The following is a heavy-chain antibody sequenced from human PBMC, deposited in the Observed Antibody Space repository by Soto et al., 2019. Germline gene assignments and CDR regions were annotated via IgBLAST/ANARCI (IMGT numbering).Heavy chain of an antibody. J-gene: IGHJ6*02. CDR2: IIPIFGTA. Sequence: QVQLVQSGAEVKKPGSSVKVSCKASGGTFSSYAISWVRQAPGQGLEWMGGIIPIFGTANYAQKFQGRVTITADESTSTAYMELSSLRSEDTAVYYCATSHSSGYYFQGRFYYGMDVWGQGTTVTVSS. CDR1: GGTFSSYA. D-gene: IGHD3-22*01. V-gene: IGHV1-69*12. CDR3: ATSHSSGYYFQGRFYYGMDV.